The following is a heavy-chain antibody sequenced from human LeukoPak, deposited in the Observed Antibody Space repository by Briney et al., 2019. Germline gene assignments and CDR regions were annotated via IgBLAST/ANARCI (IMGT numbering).Heavy chain of an antibody. Sequence: GGSLRLSCAASGFTFSSYGMHWVRQAPGKGLEWVAFIRYDGSNKYYADSVKGRFTISRDNSKNTLYLQMNSLRAEDTAVYYCARSSDFWSGSPNYYYYMDVWGKGTTVTVSS. CDR2: IRYDGSNK. CDR1: GFTFSSYG. CDR3: ARSSDFWSGSPNYYYYMDV. V-gene: IGHV3-30*02. J-gene: IGHJ6*03. D-gene: IGHD3-3*01.